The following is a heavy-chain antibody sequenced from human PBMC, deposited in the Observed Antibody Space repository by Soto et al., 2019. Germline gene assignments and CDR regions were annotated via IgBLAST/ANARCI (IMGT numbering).Heavy chain of an antibody. J-gene: IGHJ3*02. CDR3: AREGLVVVPASASSHDAFDI. CDR2: IYYSGST. Sequence: SETLSLTCTVSGGSISTYYWSWIRQPPGKGLEWIGYIYYSGSTNYNPSLKSRVTISVDTSKTQFSLKLSSVTAADTAVYYCAREGLVVVPASASSHDAFDICGQGTMVTGSS. V-gene: IGHV4-59*01. D-gene: IGHD2-2*01. CDR1: GGSISTYY.